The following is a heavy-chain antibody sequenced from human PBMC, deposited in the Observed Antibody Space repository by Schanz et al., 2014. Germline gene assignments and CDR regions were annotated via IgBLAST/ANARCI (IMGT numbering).Heavy chain of an antibody. Sequence: DVHLLESGGGLVQPGGSLRLSCAASEFTFSTDAMSWVRQAPGKGLEWLSVISASGGDTYYADSVKGRFTISRVNSKNTLYLQMNSLRAEDTAVYYCAKVRYSSGWRGDYFDEWGQGTLVTVAS. D-gene: IGHD6-25*01. V-gene: IGHV3-23*01. CDR1: EFTFSTDA. J-gene: IGHJ4*02. CDR3: AKVRYSSGWRGDYFDE. CDR2: ISASGGDT.